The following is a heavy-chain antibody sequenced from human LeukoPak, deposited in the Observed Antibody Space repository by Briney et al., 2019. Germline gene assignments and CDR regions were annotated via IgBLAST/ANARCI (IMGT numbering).Heavy chain of an antibody. Sequence: ASVKVSCKASGGTFSSYAISWVRQAPGQGLEWMGWMNPNSGNTGYAQKFQGRVTMTRNTSISTAYMELSSLRSEDTAVYYCARDCGGDCYYPVGYWGQGTLVTVSS. V-gene: IGHV1-8*02. CDR3: ARDCGGDCYYPVGY. CDR1: GGTFSSYA. J-gene: IGHJ4*02. D-gene: IGHD2-21*02. CDR2: MNPNSGNT.